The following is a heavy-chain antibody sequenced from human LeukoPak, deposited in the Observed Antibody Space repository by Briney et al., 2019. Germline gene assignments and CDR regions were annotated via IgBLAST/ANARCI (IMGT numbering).Heavy chain of an antibody. CDR2: IIPIFGTA. D-gene: IGHD6-13*01. V-gene: IGHV1-69*05. CDR3: ARDPGYGSSGPVDY. J-gene: IGHJ4*02. CDR1: GGTFSSYA. Sequence: SVKVSCKASGGTFSSYAISWVRQAPGQGLEWMGRIIPIFGTANYAQKFQGRVTITTDESTSTAYMELSSLRSEDTAVYYCARDPGYGSSGPVDYWGQGTLVTVSS.